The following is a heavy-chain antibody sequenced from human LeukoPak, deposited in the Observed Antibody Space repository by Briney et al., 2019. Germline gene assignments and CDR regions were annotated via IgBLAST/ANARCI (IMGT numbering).Heavy chain of an antibody. CDR3: ARAAPYDSSGYYEP. V-gene: IGHV1-69*04. CDR2: ITPILGIA. CDR1: EGTFSSYA. J-gene: IGHJ5*02. D-gene: IGHD3-22*01. Sequence: EASVKVSCKASEGTFSSYAISWVRQAPGQGLEWMGRITPILGIANYAQKFQGRVTITADKSTRTAYMALRSLRSEDTAVYYCARAAPYDSSGYYEPWGQGTLVTVPS.